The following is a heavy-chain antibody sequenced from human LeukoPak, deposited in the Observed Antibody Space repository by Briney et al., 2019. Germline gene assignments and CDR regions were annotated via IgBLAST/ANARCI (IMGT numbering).Heavy chain of an antibody. D-gene: IGHD3-22*01. V-gene: IGHV3-21*01. CDR2: ISSSSSSYI. Sequence: GDSLRLSCAASGFAFSGFGMSWVRQAPGKGLEWVSSISSSSSSYIYYADSVKGRFTISRDNAKNSLYLQMNSLRAEDTAVYYCARLYDGSAYHADHFDYWGQGTLVIVSS. J-gene: IGHJ4*02. CDR1: GFAFSGFG. CDR3: ARLYDGSAYHADHFDY.